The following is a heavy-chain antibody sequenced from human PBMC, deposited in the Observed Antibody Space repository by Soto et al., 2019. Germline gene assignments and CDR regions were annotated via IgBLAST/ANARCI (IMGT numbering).Heavy chain of an antibody. Sequence: GGSLRLSCAASGFTFSSYAMHWVRQAPGKGLEYVSAISSNGGSTYYANSVKGRFTISRDNSKNTLYLQMGSLRAEDMAVYYFARFSSRDGGSYDYWGQGTLVTVSS. J-gene: IGHJ4*02. CDR3: ARFSSRDGGSYDY. V-gene: IGHV3-64*01. D-gene: IGHD3-16*01. CDR1: GFTFSSYA. CDR2: ISSNGGST.